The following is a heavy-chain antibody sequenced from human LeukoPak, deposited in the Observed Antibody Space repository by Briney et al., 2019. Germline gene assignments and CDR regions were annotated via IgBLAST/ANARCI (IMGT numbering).Heavy chain of an antibody. CDR1: GGSISSSSYY. CDR2: IYYSGST. V-gene: IGHV4-39*01. Sequence: PSETLSLTCTVSGGSISSSSYYWGWLRQPPGKGLEWIGSIYYSGSTYYNPSLKSRVTISVDTSKNQFSLKLSSVTAADTAVYYCASFYGSGSYYTTGFDYWGQGTLVTVSS. CDR3: ASFYGSGSYYTTGFDY. J-gene: IGHJ4*02. D-gene: IGHD3-10*01.